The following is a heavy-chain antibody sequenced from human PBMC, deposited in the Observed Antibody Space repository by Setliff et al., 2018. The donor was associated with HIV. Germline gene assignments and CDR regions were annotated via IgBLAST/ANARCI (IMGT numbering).Heavy chain of an antibody. Sequence: VKVSCTASGGTFGNYGVGWVRQAPGQGLEWVGGIVPILNIANYAQEFQGRATITADKSTSTVYMEVRDLKPDDTALYYCARGWSEGTHLFQVEYFQHWGQGTLVTVSS. CDR3: ARGWSEGTHLFQVEYFQH. CDR1: GGTFGNYG. V-gene: IGHV1-69*10. CDR2: IVPILNIA. D-gene: IGHD2-8*01. J-gene: IGHJ1*01.